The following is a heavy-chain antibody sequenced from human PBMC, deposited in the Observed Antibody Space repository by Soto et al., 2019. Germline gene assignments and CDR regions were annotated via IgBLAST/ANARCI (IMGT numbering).Heavy chain of an antibody. CDR1: GFTFSSYW. CDR3: AGEVDTAMKFDY. V-gene: IGHV3-74*01. Sequence: EVQLVESGGGLVQPGGSLRLSCAASGFTFSSYWMHWVRQAPGKGLVWVSRINSDGSSTSYADSVKGRFTISRDNAKNTVYLQRNSLRAEDTGVYYCAGEVDTAMKFDYWGQGTLVTVSS. J-gene: IGHJ4*02. CDR2: INSDGSST. D-gene: IGHD5-18*01.